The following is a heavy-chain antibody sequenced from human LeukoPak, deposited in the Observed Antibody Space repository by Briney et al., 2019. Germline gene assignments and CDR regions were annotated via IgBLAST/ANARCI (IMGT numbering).Heavy chain of an antibody. V-gene: IGHV4-59*12. Sequence: SETLSLTCTVPGGSISIYYWSWIRQPPGKGLEWIGYIYDSGSTNYNPSLKSRVTISVDTSKNQFSLKLSSVTAADTAVYYCARTKMVRGVIITRGTLAFDYWGQGTLVTVSS. CDR1: GGSISIYY. CDR3: ARTKMVRGVIITRGTLAFDY. D-gene: IGHD3-10*01. CDR2: IYDSGST. J-gene: IGHJ4*02.